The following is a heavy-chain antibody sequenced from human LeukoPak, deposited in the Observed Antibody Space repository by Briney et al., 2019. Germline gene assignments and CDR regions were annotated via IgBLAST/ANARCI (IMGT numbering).Heavy chain of an antibody. CDR1: GFIFNRSC. CDR3: ARDPRGDFVWGHRFDY. CDR2: ISTSGGST. Sequence: GGSLRLSCGASGFIFNRSCMGWVRQAPGMGPEWVSYISTSGGSTYYSASAKGRFTISRDNARNSLFLQLRRLTAEDTAVYYCARDPRGDFVWGHRFDYWGQGVLVTVSS. J-gene: IGHJ4*02. D-gene: IGHD3-16*01. V-gene: IGHV3-11*01.